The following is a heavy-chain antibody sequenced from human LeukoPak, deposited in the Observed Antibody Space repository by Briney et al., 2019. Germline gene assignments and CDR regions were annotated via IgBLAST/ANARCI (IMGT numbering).Heavy chain of an antibody. CDR1: GGSISSYY. Sequence: PSETLSPTCTVSGGSISSYYWTWIRQPPGKGLEWIGYIYYSGSTNYNPSLKSRVTISVDTSKNQFSLKLSSVTAADTAVYYCARDRYYDSTNYFDFWGQGTLVTVSS. J-gene: IGHJ4*02. CDR3: ARDRYYDSTNYFDF. V-gene: IGHV4-59*01. D-gene: IGHD3-22*01. CDR2: IYYSGST.